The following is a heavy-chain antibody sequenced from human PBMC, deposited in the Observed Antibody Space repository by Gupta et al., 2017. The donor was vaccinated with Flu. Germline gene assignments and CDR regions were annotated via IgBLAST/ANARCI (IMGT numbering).Heavy chain of an antibody. D-gene: IGHD1-26*01. CDR2: VNPHDADS. J-gene: IGHJ3*01. CDR3: ARHEAATTAFQL. V-gene: IGHV5-51*01. Sequence: EVQLVQSGPAVRKAGEPLKISCKASGYIFTNSWIGWVRLLPGKGLEWMGSVNPHDADSRKSASFQGQVTISVDKSIDTAFLQWRSLQASDTAVYYCARHEAATTAFQLWGQGTKVTVSS. CDR1: GYIFTNSW.